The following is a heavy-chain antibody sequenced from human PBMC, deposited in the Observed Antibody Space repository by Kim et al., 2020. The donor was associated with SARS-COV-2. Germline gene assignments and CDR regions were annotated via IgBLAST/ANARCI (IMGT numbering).Heavy chain of an antibody. CDR1: GFRFDDYA. CDR2: ITADGYTR. Sequence: GGSLRLSCAASGFRFDDYAMHWVRLRPGNGLEWVSLITADGYTRYYADSVEGRFTISRDNTRNSLYLQVDSLITEDTAIYFCAREEYVAANDLDVWGQGTAVTVSS. CDR3: AREEYVAANDLDV. V-gene: IGHV3-43*02. D-gene: IGHD6-13*01. J-gene: IGHJ6*02.